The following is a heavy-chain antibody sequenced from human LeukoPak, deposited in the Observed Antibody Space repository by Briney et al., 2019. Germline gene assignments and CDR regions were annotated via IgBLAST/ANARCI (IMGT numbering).Heavy chain of an antibody. CDR3: AIEYSSSSRFQDY. Sequence: ASVQVSCQASQYSFSDYAIHWVRQAPGQRLEWMGWIDAGNGRTKYSQSFQGRLTIIRDTSATTAYMELSGLTSEDTATYYCAIEYSSSSRFQDYWGQGTLVTVSS. V-gene: IGHV1-3*01. CDR2: IDAGNGRT. D-gene: IGHD6-6*01. CDR1: QYSFSDYA. J-gene: IGHJ4*02.